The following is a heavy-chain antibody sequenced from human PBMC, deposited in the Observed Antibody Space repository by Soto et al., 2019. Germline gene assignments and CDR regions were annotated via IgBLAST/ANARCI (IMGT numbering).Heavy chain of an antibody. CDR1: GFTFSDYY. CDR3: ARDLYDYGDYWFDA. CDR2: ISSSGSTI. J-gene: IGHJ5*02. Sequence: GGSLRLSFAASGFTFSDYYMSWIRQAPGKGLEWVSYISSSGSTIYYADSVKGRCTISRDNAKNSLYLQMNSLRAEDTAVYYCARDLYDYGDYWFDAWGQGTLVTVSS. V-gene: IGHV3-11*01. D-gene: IGHD4-17*01.